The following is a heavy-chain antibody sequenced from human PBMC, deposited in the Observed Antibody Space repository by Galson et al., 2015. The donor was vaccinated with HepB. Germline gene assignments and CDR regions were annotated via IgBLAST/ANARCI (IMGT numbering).Heavy chain of an antibody. D-gene: IGHD3-16*01. J-gene: IGHJ4*02. V-gene: IGHV3-53*01. Sequence: SLRLSCAASGFSVRSNYMSWVRQAPGKGLECVSVIYSAGSTYYADSVKGRFTISRDNSKNTLYLQMNSLRAEDTAVYYCWGGGSVEDYWGQGTLVTVSS. CDR2: IYSAGST. CDR3: WGGGSVEDY. CDR1: GFSVRSNY.